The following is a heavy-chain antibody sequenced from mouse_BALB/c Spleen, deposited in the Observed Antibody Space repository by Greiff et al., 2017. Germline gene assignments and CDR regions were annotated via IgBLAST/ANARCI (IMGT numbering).Heavy chain of an antibody. J-gene: IGHJ2*01. Sequence: EVQGVESGGDLVKPGGSLKLSCAASGFTFSSCGMSWVRQTPDKRLEWVATISSGGSYTYYPDSVKGRFTISRDNAKNTLYLQMSSLKSEDTAMYYCARRGITTASVYFDYWGQGTTLTVSS. CDR3: ARRGITTASVYFDY. CDR1: GFTFSSCG. D-gene: IGHD1-2*01. V-gene: IGHV5-6*01. CDR2: ISSGGSYT.